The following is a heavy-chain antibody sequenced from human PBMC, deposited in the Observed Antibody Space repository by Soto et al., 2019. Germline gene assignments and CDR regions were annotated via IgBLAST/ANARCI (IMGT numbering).Heavy chain of an antibody. D-gene: IGHD1-7*01. J-gene: IGHJ4*02. CDR1: GFTLSRYE. V-gene: IGHV3-48*03. CDR3: ARGWSDGNYFFDR. CDR2: IGSSGSAI. Sequence: EVQLVESGGGLVQPGGSLRLSCAASGFTLSRYEMNWVRQAPGKGLEWVSFIGSSGSAIYYVDSVEGRFTVSRDNAKNSLYLQMNSLRDEDTAVYYCARGWSDGNYFFDRWGQGTLVTVSS.